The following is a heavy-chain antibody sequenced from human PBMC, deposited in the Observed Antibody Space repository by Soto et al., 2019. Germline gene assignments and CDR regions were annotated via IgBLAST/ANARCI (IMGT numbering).Heavy chain of an antibody. CDR2: ISYDGSNT. V-gene: IGHV3-30*18. Sequence: QVQLVESGGGVVQPGRSLRLSCAASGFTFSSYGMHWVRQAPGKGLEWVAVISYDGSNTYYADSVKGRFTISRDNSKNTLYLQMNSLRAEDTAVYYCAKGDIVVVPAAILLNYYYYGMDVWGQGTTVTVSS. D-gene: IGHD2-2*01. J-gene: IGHJ6*02. CDR3: AKGDIVVVPAAILLNYYYYGMDV. CDR1: GFTFSSYG.